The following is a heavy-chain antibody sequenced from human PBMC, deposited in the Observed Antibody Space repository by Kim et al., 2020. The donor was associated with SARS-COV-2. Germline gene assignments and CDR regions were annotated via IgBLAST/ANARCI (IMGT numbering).Heavy chain of an antibody. CDR3: ARGRGLDY. J-gene: IGHJ4*02. CDR2: GSEK. V-gene: IGHV3-7*04. Sequence: GSEKNYVCSVKGRFTISRDNAKNSLFLQMSSLRAEDTAVYYCARGRGLDYWGQGTLVTVSS.